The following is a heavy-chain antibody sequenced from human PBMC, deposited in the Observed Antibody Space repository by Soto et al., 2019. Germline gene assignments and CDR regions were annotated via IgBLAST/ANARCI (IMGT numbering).Heavy chain of an antibody. CDR1: GFTFSRYW. D-gene: IGHD3-10*01. J-gene: IGHJ6*03. CDR2: IKQDGSEK. Sequence: PGGSLRLSCAASGFTFSRYWMSWVRQAPGKGLEWVANIKQDGSEKYYVDSVKGRFTISRDNAKNSLYLQMNSLRAEDTAVYHCARESSGPQYYYYYYYMDVWGKGTTVTVSS. V-gene: IGHV3-7*01. CDR3: ARESSGPQYYYYYYYMDV.